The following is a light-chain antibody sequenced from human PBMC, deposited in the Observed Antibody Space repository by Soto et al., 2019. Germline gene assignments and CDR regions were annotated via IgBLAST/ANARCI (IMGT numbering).Light chain of an antibody. Sequence: DIQMTQSPSSLSASVGDRVTMTCGASQSISSDLNWYQQKPGKAPKLLIYTASSLQSGVPSRFSGSGSGTDFTLTISSLQPEDFATYYCQQSYSTPRTFGQGTKVDIK. V-gene: IGKV1-39*01. CDR3: QQSYSTPRT. J-gene: IGKJ1*01. CDR2: TAS. CDR1: QSISSD.